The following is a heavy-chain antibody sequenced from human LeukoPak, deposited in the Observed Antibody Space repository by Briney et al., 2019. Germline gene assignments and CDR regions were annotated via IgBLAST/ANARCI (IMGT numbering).Heavy chain of an antibody. CDR2: ISAYNGNT. CDR3: AITTGTVVYYYYGMDV. V-gene: IGHV1-18*01. Sequence: ASVEVSCKASGYTFTSYGISWVRQAPGQGLEWMGWISAYNGNTNYAQKLQGRVTMTTDTSTSTAYMELRSLRSDDTAVYYCAITTGTVVYYYYGMDVWGQGTTVTVSS. CDR1: GYTFTSYG. D-gene: IGHD3-9*01. J-gene: IGHJ6*02.